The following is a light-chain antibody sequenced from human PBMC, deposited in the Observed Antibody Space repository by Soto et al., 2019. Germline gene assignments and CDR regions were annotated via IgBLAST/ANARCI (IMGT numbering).Light chain of an antibody. V-gene: IGKV1-9*01. CDR3: QQLNTFPVT. Sequence: DIQLTQSPSFLSASVGDRVTISCRASQGISSYLAWYQQTPGKAPKLLIYASSTLQSGVPSRFSGSGSGTEFNLTIGSLQPEDFSTYYCQQLNTFPVTFGQGTRL. CDR2: ASS. J-gene: IGKJ5*01. CDR1: QGISSY.